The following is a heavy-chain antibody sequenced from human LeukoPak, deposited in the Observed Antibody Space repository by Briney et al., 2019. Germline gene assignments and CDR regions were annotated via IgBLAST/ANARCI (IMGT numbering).Heavy chain of an antibody. D-gene: IGHD2-15*01. V-gene: IGHV3-30*02. J-gene: IGHJ4*02. CDR3: AKDRVVAHNLAQPDY. CDR1: GFTFSSYG. Sequence: PGGSLRLSCAASGFTFSSYGMHWVRQAPGKGLECVAFIRYDGSNKYYADSVKGRFTISRDNSKNTLYLQMNSLRAEDTAVYYCAKDRVVAHNLAQPDYWGQGTLVTVSS. CDR2: IRYDGSNK.